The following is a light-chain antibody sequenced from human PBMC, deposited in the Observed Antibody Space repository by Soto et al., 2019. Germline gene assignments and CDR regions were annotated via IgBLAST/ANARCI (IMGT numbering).Light chain of an antibody. CDR2: GAS. CDR1: QSVTSTY. Sequence: EIVLTQSPGTLSLSPGERATLSCRASQSVTSTYLAWYQQKPGQPPRLLIYGASNRATGIPDRFSVSGSGTDFTLTISTLEPEDVTVYYCQQYHSLPTTFGPGTKVDI. V-gene: IGKV3-20*01. CDR3: QQYHSLPTT. J-gene: IGKJ3*01.